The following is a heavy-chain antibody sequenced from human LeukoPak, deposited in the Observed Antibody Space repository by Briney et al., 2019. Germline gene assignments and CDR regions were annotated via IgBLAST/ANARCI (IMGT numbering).Heavy chain of an antibody. CDR2: ISGSGGST. V-gene: IGHV3-23*01. J-gene: IGHJ5*02. D-gene: IGHD2-15*01. CDR1: GFTFSSYA. Sequence: AGGSLRLSCAASGFTFSSYAMSWVRQAPGKGLEWVSAISGSGGSTFYADSVKGRFTISRDNSKNTLYLQMNSLRGEDTAVYYCAKEGCSGGSCYTKKPYNWFDLWGQGTLVTVSS. CDR3: AKEGCSGGSCYTKKPYNWFDL.